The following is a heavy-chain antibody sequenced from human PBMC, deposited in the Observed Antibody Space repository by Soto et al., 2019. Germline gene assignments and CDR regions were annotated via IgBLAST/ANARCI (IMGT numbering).Heavy chain of an antibody. Sequence: EVQLVESGGGLVQPGGSLKLSCAASGFTFSGSAMHWVRQTSGKVLEWVGRIRTKANDYATVYSASVKGRFTISRDDSKNTAYLQMSSLRPEDTALYYCTPTVTLRGFDYWGQGTLVTVSS. CDR3: TPTVTLRGFDY. V-gene: IGHV3-73*02. D-gene: IGHD4-17*01. CDR2: IRTKANDYAT. J-gene: IGHJ4*02. CDR1: GFTFSGSA.